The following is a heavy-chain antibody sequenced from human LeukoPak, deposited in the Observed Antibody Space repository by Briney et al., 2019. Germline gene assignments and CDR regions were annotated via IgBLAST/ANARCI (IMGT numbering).Heavy chain of an antibody. CDR2: IIPIFGTA. J-gene: IGHJ5*02. Sequence: SVKVSCKASGGTFSSYAISWVRQAPGQGLEWMGGIIPIFGTANYAQKFQGRVTITADESTSTAYMELSNLRSEDTAVYYCARDRGAAAGTGTGFDPWAREPWSPSPQ. CDR3: ARDRGAAAGTGTGFDP. V-gene: IGHV1-69*13. D-gene: IGHD6-13*01. CDR1: GGTFSSYA.